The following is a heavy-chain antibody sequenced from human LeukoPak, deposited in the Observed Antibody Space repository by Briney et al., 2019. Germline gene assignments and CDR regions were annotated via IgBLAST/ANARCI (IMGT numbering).Heavy chain of an antibody. Sequence: PSETLSLTCTVSGGSISSGGYSWSWIRQHPGKGLEWIGYIYYSGSTYYNPSLKSRVTISVDTSKNQFSLKLSSVTAADTAVYYCARALTTGRYFDLWGRGTLVTVSS. CDR1: GGSISSGGYS. CDR3: ARALTTGRYFDL. V-gene: IGHV4-31*03. J-gene: IGHJ2*01. D-gene: IGHD4-17*01. CDR2: IYYSGST.